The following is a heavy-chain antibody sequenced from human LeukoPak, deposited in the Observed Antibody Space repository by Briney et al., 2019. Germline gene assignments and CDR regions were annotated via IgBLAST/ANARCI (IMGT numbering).Heavy chain of an antibody. CDR1: GFTFSSYG. CDR2: IRYDGSNK. Sequence: PGGSLRLSCAASGFTFSSYGMHWVRQAPGKGLEWVAFIRYDGSNKYYADSVKGRFTISRDNSKNTLYLQMNSLRAEDTAVYYCAKDPDYDILTGTTFDYWGQGTLVTVSS. J-gene: IGHJ4*02. V-gene: IGHV3-30*02. D-gene: IGHD3-9*01. CDR3: AKDPDYDILTGTTFDY.